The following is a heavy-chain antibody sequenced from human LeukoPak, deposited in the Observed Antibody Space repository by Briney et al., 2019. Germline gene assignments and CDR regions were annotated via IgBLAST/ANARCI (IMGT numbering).Heavy chain of an antibody. CDR1: GFTFNSYT. Sequence: GGSLRLSCLASGFTFNSYTMNGVRQAPGKGREWVSTIGPVSSNIWIADSLKGRFTISRDNPKNSLYLQMNSLRAEATAVYYCVRDVSRRMGMDVWGQGTTVTVSS. CDR3: VRDVSRRMGMDV. J-gene: IGHJ6*02. CDR2: IGPVSSNI. V-gene: IGHV3-21*01. D-gene: IGHD2-15*01.